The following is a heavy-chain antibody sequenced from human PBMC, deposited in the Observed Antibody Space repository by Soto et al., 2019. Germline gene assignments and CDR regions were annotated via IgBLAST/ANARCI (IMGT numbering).Heavy chain of an antibody. V-gene: IGHV3-23*01. CDR3: AKDGYNLYYFDY. CDR2: ISGSGGST. CDR1: GFTFSSYA. D-gene: IGHD5-12*01. J-gene: IGHJ4*02. Sequence: PGGSLRLSCAASGFTFSSYAMSWVRQAPGKGLEWVSAISGSGGSTYYADSVKGRFTISRGNSKNTLYLQMNSLRAEDTAVYYCAKDGYNLYYFDYWGQGTLVTVSS.